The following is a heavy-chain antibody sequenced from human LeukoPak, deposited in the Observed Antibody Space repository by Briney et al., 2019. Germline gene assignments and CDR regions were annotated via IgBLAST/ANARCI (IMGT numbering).Heavy chain of an antibody. Sequence: GRSLRLSCAASGFTFDDYAMHWVRQAPGKGLEWVSGISWNSGSIGYADSVKGRFTISRDNSKNTLYLQMNSLRAEDTAVYYCAKNPRYCSGGSCYSGDYWGQGTLVTVSS. CDR2: ISWNSGSI. D-gene: IGHD2-15*01. CDR1: GFTFDDYA. V-gene: IGHV3-9*01. J-gene: IGHJ4*02. CDR3: AKNPRYCSGGSCYSGDY.